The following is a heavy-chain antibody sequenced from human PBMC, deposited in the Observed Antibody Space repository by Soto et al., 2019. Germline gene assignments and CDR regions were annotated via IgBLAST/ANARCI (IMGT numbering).Heavy chain of an antibody. CDR2: INHSGST. CDR3: ARGDYDFWSGFFGY. Sequence: SETLSLTCAVYGGSFSGYYWSWIRQPPGKGLEWIGEINHSGSTNYNPSLKSRVTISVDTSKNQFSLKLSSVTAADTAVYYCARGDYDFWSGFFGYWGQGTLVTVSS. CDR1: GGSFSGYY. V-gene: IGHV4-34*01. D-gene: IGHD3-3*01. J-gene: IGHJ4*02.